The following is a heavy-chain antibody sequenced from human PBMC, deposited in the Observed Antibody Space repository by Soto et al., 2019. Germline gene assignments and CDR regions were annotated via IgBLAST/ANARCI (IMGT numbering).Heavy chain of an antibody. CDR1: GGSFSGYY. Sequence: PSETLSLTCAVYGGSFSGYYWSWIRQPPGKGLEWIGEINHSGSTNYNPSLKSRVTISVDTSKNQFSLKLSSVTAADTAVYYCARGRSGWRTYNWFDPWGQGTLVTVSS. CDR3: ARGRSGWRTYNWFDP. J-gene: IGHJ5*02. V-gene: IGHV4-34*01. CDR2: INHSGST. D-gene: IGHD6-19*01.